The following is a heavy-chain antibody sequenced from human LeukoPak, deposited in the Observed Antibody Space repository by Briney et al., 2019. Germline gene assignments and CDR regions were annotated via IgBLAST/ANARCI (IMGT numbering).Heavy chain of an antibody. V-gene: IGHV4-59*01. Sequence: PSETLSLTCTVSGGSISSYYWSWIRHPPGKGLEWIGYIYYSGSTNYNPSLKSRVTISVDTSKNQFSLKLSSVTAADTAVYYCARGDYEYIWGQGTMVTVSS. CDR1: GGSISSYY. CDR2: IYYSGST. D-gene: IGHD3-22*01. CDR3: ARGDYEYI. J-gene: IGHJ3*02.